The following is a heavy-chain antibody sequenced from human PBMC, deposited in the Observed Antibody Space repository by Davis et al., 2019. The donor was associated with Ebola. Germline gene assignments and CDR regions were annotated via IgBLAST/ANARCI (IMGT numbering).Heavy chain of an antibody. Sequence: GGSLRLSCLASGFTLSSYVMHWVRQAPGKGLEWVAVISYDGSNKYYADSVKGRFTISRDNSKNTLYLQMNSLRAEDTAVYYCARDGGDFSSSWYVKDYYYGMDVWGKGTTVTVSS. CDR3: ARDGGDFSSSWYVKDYYYGMDV. CDR2: ISYDGSNK. D-gene: IGHD6-13*01. V-gene: IGHV3-30-3*01. J-gene: IGHJ6*04. CDR1: GFTLSSYV.